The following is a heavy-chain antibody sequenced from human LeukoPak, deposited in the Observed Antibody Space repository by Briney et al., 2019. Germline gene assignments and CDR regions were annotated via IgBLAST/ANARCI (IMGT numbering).Heavy chain of an antibody. D-gene: IGHD4-17*01. CDR2: IYYTGST. J-gene: IGHJ4*02. V-gene: IGHV4-61*01. CDR1: GGSVSSGSYY. Sequence: SETLSLTCTVSGGSVSSGSYYWSWIRQPPGKGLEWIGNIYYTGSTNYNPSLKSRVTISVDTSKNQFSLKLSSVTAADTAVYYCARGPPDGDYFDYWGRGTLVTVSS. CDR3: ARGPPDGDYFDY.